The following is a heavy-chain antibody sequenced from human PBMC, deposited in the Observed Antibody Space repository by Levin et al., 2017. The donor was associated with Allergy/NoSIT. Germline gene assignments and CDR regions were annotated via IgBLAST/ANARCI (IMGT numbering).Heavy chain of an antibody. D-gene: IGHD3-10*01. J-gene: IGHJ6*03. CDR3: ANYFGATSRYMDV. V-gene: IGHV3-23*01. CDR2: ISVDGNT. CDR1: GFTFSSYA. Sequence: GGSLRLSCAASGFTFSSYALTWVRQTPGKGLEWVSTISVDGNTYYADSVRGRFTISRDNSKNTLYLQMNSLRAEDTAVYSCANYFGATSRYMDVWGKGTTVTVSS.